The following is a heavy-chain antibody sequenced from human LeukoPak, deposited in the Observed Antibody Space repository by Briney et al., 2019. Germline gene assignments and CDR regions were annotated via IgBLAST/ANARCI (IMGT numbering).Heavy chain of an antibody. CDR3: ARAFPPMVRGVTQFDY. Sequence: KPSETLSLTCAVYGGSFSGYYWSWLRQPPGKGLEWIGEINHSGSTNYNPSLKSRVTISVDTSKNQFSLKLSSVTAADTAVYYCARAFPPMVRGVTQFDYWGQGTLVTVSS. D-gene: IGHD3-10*01. J-gene: IGHJ4*02. CDR1: GGSFSGYY. CDR2: INHSGST. V-gene: IGHV4-34*01.